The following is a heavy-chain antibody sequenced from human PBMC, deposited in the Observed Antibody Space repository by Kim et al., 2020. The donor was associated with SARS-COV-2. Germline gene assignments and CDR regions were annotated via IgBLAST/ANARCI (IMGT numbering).Heavy chain of an antibody. D-gene: IGHD6-13*01. CDR3: ARDLPPPIAAAGPRAFDY. V-gene: IGHV1-3*01. CDR2: INAGNGNT. J-gene: IGHJ4*02. CDR1: GYTFTSYA. Sequence: ASVKVSCKASGYTFTSYAMHWVRQAPGQRLEWMGWINAGNGNTKYSQEFQGRVTITRDTSASTAYMELSSLRSEDTAVYYCARDLPPPIAAAGPRAFDYWGQGTLVTVSS.